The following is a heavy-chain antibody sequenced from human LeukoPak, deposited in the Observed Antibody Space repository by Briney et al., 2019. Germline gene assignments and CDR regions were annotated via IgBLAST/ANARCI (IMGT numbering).Heavy chain of an antibody. CDR3: ARDRWGGTAMMIDY. CDR1: GDSISSGDYY. J-gene: IGHJ4*02. D-gene: IGHD5-18*01. V-gene: IGHV4-61*02. Sequence: SETLSLTCTVSGDSISSGDYYWSWIRQPAGKGLEWIGRISSSGSTNYNPSLKSRVTISVDTSKNQFSLKLSSVTAADTAVYYCARDRWGGTAMMIDYWGQGTLVTVSS. CDR2: ISSSGST.